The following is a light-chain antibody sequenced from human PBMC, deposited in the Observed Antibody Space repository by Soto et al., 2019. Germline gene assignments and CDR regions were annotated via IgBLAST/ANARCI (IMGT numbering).Light chain of an antibody. V-gene: IGLV2-14*01. CDR2: EVN. CDR1: RSDIGDSNF. J-gene: IGLJ1*01. CDR3: ASFRSGTILV. Sequence: QSALTQPASVSGCPGQSVTISCTGPRSDIGDSNFISWYQHSPGKAPRLLIYEVNNRPSGVSKRFSGPKAGNTASLTISGLLDDDEADYFCASFRSGTILVFGSGTKVTVL.